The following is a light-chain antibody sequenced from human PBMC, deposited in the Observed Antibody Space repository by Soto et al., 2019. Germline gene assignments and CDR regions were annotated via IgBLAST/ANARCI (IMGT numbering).Light chain of an antibody. J-gene: IGKJ5*01. Sequence: ERVVIQRSDARCLAKEGRARFSRWASRSLSSIYLAWYQHKPGQAPRLLIDGASARATGVPDRFSGCGTGTHLTISICGLDLPAVPVYHSHYHGSPSRPFGQGTRLEIK. CDR1: RSLSSIY. CDR2: GAS. V-gene: IGKV3-20*01. CDR3: HYHGSPSRP.